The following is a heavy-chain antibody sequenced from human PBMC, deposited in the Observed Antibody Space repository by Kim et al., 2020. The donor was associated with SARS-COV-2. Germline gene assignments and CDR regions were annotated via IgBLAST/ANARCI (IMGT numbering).Heavy chain of an antibody. J-gene: IGHJ4*02. CDR2: IKSGGSIT. CDR1: GFTFSSYC. V-gene: IGHV3-74*01. D-gene: IGHD2-2*01. Sequence: GGSLRLSCAASGFTFSSYCMHWVRQAPGKGLVWVSRIKSGGSITNYADSVKGRFTISRDNAKNTLYLQMNSLRAEDAAVYFCARDFSNSSPLWGQGTLVTVSS. CDR3: ARDFSNSSPL.